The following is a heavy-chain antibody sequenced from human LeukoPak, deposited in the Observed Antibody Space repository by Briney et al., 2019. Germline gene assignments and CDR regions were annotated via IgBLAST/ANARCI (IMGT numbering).Heavy chain of an antibody. J-gene: IGHJ6*03. CDR3: AGPFRGSYYMDV. Sequence: GGSLRLSCAASGFTFRTYGMSWVRQAPGKGLEWVSVISGSGSSTSYADSVKGRFTISRDNSKNTLYLQMNSLRAEDTAVYYCAGPFRGSYYMDVWGKGTTVIISS. CDR1: GFTFRTYG. V-gene: IGHV3-23*01. D-gene: IGHD3-10*01. CDR2: ISGSGSST.